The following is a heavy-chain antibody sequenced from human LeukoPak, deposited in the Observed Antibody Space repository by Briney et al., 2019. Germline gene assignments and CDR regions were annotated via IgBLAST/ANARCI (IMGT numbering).Heavy chain of an antibody. J-gene: IGHJ6*02. CDR2: ISSSSSTI. Sequence: GGSLRLSCAASGFTFSSYSMNWVRQAPGKGLEWVSYISSSSSTIYYADSVKGRFTISRDNAKNSLYLQMNSLRDEDTAVYYCARDWRAYYYGSGTPDVWGQGTTVTVSS. CDR1: GFTFSSYS. D-gene: IGHD3-10*01. V-gene: IGHV3-48*02. CDR3: ARDWRAYYYGSGTPDV.